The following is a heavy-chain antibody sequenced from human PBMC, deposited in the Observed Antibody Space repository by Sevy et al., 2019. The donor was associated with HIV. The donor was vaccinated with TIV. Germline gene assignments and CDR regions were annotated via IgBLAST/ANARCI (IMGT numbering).Heavy chain of an antibody. CDR2: IRSATDGGTT. J-gene: IGHJ5*02. CDR3: ATLSGNYWGDWLDP. D-gene: IGHD5-12*01. CDR1: AFTFSNDW. V-gene: IGHV3-15*07. Sequence: GGYLRLSCVASAFTFSNDWMTWVRQAPGKGLEWVGHIRSATDGGTTDYAAPVKGRFTISRHDSKNTVYLEMNSLKIEDTGVYFCATLSGNYWGDWLDPWGQGTLVTVSS.